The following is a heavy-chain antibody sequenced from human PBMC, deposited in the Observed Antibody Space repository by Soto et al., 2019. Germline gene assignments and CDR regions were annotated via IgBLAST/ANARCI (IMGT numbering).Heavy chain of an antibody. J-gene: IGHJ5*02. Sequence: PSETLSLTCTVSGGSITSSYWSWIRRPPGKGLEWIAYIYDTGISGYTPSTSYNPSLKSRVTISVDRSKNQFSLNLSSVTAADTAVYYCARGAQLLFDWFDPWGQGTRVTVSS. CDR3: ARGAQLLFDWFDP. D-gene: IGHD3-10*02. V-gene: IGHV4-59*12. CDR1: GGSITSSY. CDR2: IYDTGISGYTPST.